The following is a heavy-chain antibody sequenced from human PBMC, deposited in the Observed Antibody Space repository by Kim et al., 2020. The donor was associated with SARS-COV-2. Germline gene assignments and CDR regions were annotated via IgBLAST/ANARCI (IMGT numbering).Heavy chain of an antibody. Sequence: GGSLRLSCAASGFTFNKFVMNWVRQAPGKGLEWVASIRGNAGNSYYADSVKGRFTISRDNSQNMLFLQMSGLRVEDTAVYYCAKEGIEFYVGGFDHWGQGSLVDVSS. V-gene: IGHV3-23*01. CDR1: GFTFNKFV. D-gene: IGHD3-16*01. J-gene: IGHJ4*02. CDR3: AKEGIEFYVGGFDH. CDR2: IRGNAGNS.